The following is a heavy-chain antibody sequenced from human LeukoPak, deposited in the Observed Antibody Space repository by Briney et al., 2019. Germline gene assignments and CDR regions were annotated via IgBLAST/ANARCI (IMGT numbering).Heavy chain of an antibody. CDR2: ISWNSGSI. J-gene: IGHJ4*02. V-gene: IGHV3-9*01. Sequence: GGSLRLSCAASGFTFDDYAMHWVRQAPGKGLEWVSGISWNSGSIGYADSVKGRFTISRDNAKNSLYLQMNSLRAEDTALYYCATGFNWLPLVGAADYWGQGNLVTVSS. CDR3: ATGFNWLPLVGAADY. CDR1: GFTFDDYA. D-gene: IGHD3-9*01.